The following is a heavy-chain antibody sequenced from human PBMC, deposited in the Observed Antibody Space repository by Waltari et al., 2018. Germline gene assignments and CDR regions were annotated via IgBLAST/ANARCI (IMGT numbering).Heavy chain of an antibody. V-gene: IGHV3-15*01. J-gene: IGHJ6*02. D-gene: IGHD1-1*01. CDR3: LRVPTYHTDV. CDR2: IKSETT. Sequence: EVQLVESGGGLVKPGESLRLSCATSVFTFTDAWMMWVRQAPGNGPEWVGRIKSETTDYAPPVRGRFTISRDDSQNTFFLQMNSLKIEDTAVYYCLRVPTYHTDVWGQGTAVTVSS. CDR1: VFTFTDAW.